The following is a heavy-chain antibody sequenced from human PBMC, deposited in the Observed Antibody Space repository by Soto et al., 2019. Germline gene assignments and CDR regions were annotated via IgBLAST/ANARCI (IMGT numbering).Heavy chain of an antibody. V-gene: IGHV3-33*01. CDR1: GFTFSNYG. CDR2: IPFDGSNK. Sequence: GGSLRLSCAASGFTFSNYGMHWVRQAPGKGLEWVAVIPFDGSNKYYADSVKGRFTISRDNSKNTLYLQMNSLRADDTAIYYCARSAGKGGLAAPIDYWGQGTMVTVYS. CDR3: ARSAGKGGLAAPIDY. J-gene: IGHJ4*02. D-gene: IGHD6-13*01.